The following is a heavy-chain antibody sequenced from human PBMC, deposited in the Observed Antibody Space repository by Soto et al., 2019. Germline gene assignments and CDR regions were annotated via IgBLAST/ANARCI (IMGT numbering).Heavy chain of an antibody. CDR1: GFSFSNSA. D-gene: IGHD2-15*01. CDR2: IIVGGGGT. Sequence: QMQVGQSGPEVRKPGTSVTVSCKTSGFSFSNSAVQWVRQPRGQGLEWIGWIIVGGGGTKYAQNYQGRLTITRDMSTNTAYMELSSLGSEDTAVYYCAAELYSGGRCCSFDIWGQGTLLTVSS. V-gene: IGHV1-58*01. J-gene: IGHJ3*02. CDR3: AAELYSGGRCCSFDI.